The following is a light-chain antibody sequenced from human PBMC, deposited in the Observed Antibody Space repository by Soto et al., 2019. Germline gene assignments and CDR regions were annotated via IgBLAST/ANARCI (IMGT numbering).Light chain of an antibody. J-gene: IGLJ2*01. CDR2: EVS. V-gene: IGLV2-8*01. CDR3: SSNAGTNNFHVV. Sequence: QSALTQPRSVSGSPGQSVTISCTGTSSDVGGYNYVSWYQQHPGKAPKLMIYEVSKRPSGVPDRFSGSKSGNTASLTVSGLQAEDESDYYCSSNAGTNNFHVVFGGGTKVTVL. CDR1: SSDVGGYNY.